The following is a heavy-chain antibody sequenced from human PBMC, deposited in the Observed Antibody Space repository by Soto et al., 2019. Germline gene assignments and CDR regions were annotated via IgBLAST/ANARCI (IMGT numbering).Heavy chain of an antibody. Sequence: QVQLQESGPGLVKPSESLSLTCTVSSDSITNYYWTWIRQSPGKGLEWIGYVHDSGRSNYNPSLKSRVKISADTSTKLSSLKLNSVTAADTAVYYCARVGETRGWYWGQGTLVTVSS. CDR3: ARVGETRGWY. CDR2: VHDSGRS. V-gene: IGHV4-59*01. CDR1: SDSITNYY. D-gene: IGHD3-16*01. J-gene: IGHJ4*02.